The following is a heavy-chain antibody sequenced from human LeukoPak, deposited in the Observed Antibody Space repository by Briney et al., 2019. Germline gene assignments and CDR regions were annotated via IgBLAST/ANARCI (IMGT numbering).Heavy chain of an antibody. CDR3: HVATRLYSYLYGMDV. V-gene: IGHV4-59*11. Sequence: SETLSLTCTVSGGSISSHYWSWIRQPPGKGLEWIGYIDYTGTANYKPSLKSRVTISLDTSKNQFFLNLNSVTAADTAVYYCHVATRLYSYLYGMDVWGQGTTVTVS. D-gene: IGHD5-12*01. CDR1: GGSISSHY. CDR2: IDYTGTA. J-gene: IGHJ6*02.